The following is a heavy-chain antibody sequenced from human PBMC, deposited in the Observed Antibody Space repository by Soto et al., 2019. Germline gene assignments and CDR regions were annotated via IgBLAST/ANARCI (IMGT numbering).Heavy chain of an antibody. CDR2: IKNDGSST. Sequence: PGGSLRLSCTASGFSFSDHWMHWIRQAPGKGPVWVSRIKNDGSSTKSADFVKGRFTISRDNAKNTLYLQMNSLRAEDTAVYYCARDPVGNCSGGSCSRGWFDPWGQGTLVTVSS. CDR3: ARDPVGNCSGGSCSRGWFDP. D-gene: IGHD2-15*01. V-gene: IGHV3-74*01. CDR1: GFSFSDHW. J-gene: IGHJ5*02.